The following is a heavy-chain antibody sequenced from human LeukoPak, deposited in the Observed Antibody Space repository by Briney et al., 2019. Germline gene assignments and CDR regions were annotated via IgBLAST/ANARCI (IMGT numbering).Heavy chain of an antibody. D-gene: IGHD3-10*01. CDR2: IYSGGST. CDR3: ARAPMVRGVIEALDY. V-gene: IGHV3-53*01. Sequence: GGSLRLSCAASGFTVSSNYMSWVRQAPGKGLERVSVIYSGGSTYYADSVKGRFTISRDNSKNTLYLQMNSLRAEDTAVYYCARAPMVRGVIEALDYWGQGTLVTVSS. J-gene: IGHJ4*02. CDR1: GFTVSSNY.